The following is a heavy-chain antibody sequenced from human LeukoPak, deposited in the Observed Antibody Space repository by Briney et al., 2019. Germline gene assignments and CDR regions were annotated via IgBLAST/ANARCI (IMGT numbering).Heavy chain of an antibody. V-gene: IGHV1-69*05. D-gene: IGHD3-22*01. Sequence: SVKVSCKASGGTFSSYAISWVRQAPGQGLEWVGRIIPIFGTANYAQKFQGRVTITTDESTSTAYMELSSLRSEDTAVYYCASLYGRDSSGYPYWGQGTLVTVSS. J-gene: IGHJ4*02. CDR1: GGTFSSYA. CDR3: ASLYGRDSSGYPY. CDR2: IIPIFGTA.